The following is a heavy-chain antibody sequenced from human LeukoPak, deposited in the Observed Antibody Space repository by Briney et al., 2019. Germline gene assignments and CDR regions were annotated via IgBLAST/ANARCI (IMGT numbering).Heavy chain of an antibody. Sequence: SETLSLTCTVSGGSISSSSYYWGWIRQPPGKGLEWIGSIYYSGSTYYSPSLKSRVTISVDTSKNQFSLKLSSVTAADTAVYYCARPGVSRDSYFDYWGQGTLVTVSS. J-gene: IGHJ4*02. CDR1: GGSISSSSYY. V-gene: IGHV4-39*01. CDR3: ARPGVSRDSYFDY. CDR2: IYYSGST. D-gene: IGHD2-21*01.